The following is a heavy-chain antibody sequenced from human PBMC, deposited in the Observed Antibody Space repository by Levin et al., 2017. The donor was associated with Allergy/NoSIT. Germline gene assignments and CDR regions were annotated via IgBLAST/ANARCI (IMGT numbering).Heavy chain of an antibody. CDR2: IYYSGST. CDR1: GGSISSYY. Sequence: ESLKISCTVSGGSISSYYWSWIRQPPGKGLEWIGYIYYSGSTNYNPSLKSRVTISVDTSKNQFSLKLSSVTAADTAVYYCARQRPGYSSSWKRGRHAFDIWGQGTMVTVSS. D-gene: IGHD6-13*01. V-gene: IGHV4-59*08. J-gene: IGHJ3*02. CDR3: ARQRPGYSSSWKRGRHAFDI.